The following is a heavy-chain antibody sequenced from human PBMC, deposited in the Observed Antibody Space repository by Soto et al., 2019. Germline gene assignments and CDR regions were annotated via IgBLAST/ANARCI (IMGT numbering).Heavy chain of an antibody. V-gene: IGHV1-3*05. D-gene: IGHD6-13*01. Sequence: QVQLVQSGAEEKKPGASVKVSCKPSGYTFTSYAMHWGRQAPGQRIEWMGWINAGNGNTKYSQKFKGRVTITRDTSASTAYMELSSLRSEDTAVYYCARGIAPYYFDYWGQGTLVTVSS. CDR3: ARGIAPYYFDY. CDR2: INAGNGNT. CDR1: GYTFTSYA. J-gene: IGHJ4*02.